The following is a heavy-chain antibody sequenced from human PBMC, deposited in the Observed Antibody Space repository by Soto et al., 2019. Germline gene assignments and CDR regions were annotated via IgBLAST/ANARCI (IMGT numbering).Heavy chain of an antibody. Sequence: PSETLSLTCTVSGGSISSSSYYWGWIRQPPGKGLEWIGSIYYSGSTYYNPSLKSRVTISVDTSKNQFSLKLSSVTAADTAVYYCARHAIVLVPAAISFDYWGQGTLVTVSS. CDR2: IYYSGST. D-gene: IGHD2-2*02. J-gene: IGHJ4*02. CDR1: GGSISSSSYY. CDR3: ARHAIVLVPAAISFDY. V-gene: IGHV4-39*01.